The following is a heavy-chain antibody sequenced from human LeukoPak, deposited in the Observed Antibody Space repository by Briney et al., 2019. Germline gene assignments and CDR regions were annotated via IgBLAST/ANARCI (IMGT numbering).Heavy chain of an antibody. Sequence: SDTLSLTCTVSGGSITSHHWSWIRQPPGKGLEWIGYIYYSGNSGYNPSLERRVTISVDTSKSQFSLKLTSVTAADTAVYYCARGVESSGSLPTWGQGTLVTVSS. CDR3: ARGVESSGSLPT. CDR2: IYYSGNS. D-gene: IGHD1-26*01. J-gene: IGHJ5*02. CDR1: GGSITSHH. V-gene: IGHV4-59*11.